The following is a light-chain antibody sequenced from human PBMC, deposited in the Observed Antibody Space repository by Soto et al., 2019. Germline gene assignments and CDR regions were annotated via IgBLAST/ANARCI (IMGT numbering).Light chain of an antibody. J-gene: IGLJ1*01. V-gene: IGLV2-23*01. CDR2: EDV. Sequence: QSALTQPASVSGSPGQSITISCTGTSSDVGSYNLVSWYQQLPGKAPKLLIFEDVKRPSGVSSRFSGSKSGNTASLTISGLQAEDEGDYYCCSYADGSIYFFGTGTKVTVL. CDR1: SSDVGSYNL. CDR3: CSYADGSIYF.